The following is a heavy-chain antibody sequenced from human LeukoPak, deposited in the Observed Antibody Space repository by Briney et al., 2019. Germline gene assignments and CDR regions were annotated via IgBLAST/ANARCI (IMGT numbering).Heavy chain of an antibody. Sequence: GSLRLSCAASGFTFSNAWMSWVRQAPGKGLEWVGRWYSTGTTNYNPSLKSRVTISVDTSNNQLSLKVTSVTAADTAVYYCARDALTGYYMDVWGKGTTVTVSS. CDR3: ARDALTGYYMDV. CDR1: GFTFSNAW. V-gene: IGHV4-4*08. D-gene: IGHD3-9*01. CDR2: WYSTGTT. J-gene: IGHJ6*03.